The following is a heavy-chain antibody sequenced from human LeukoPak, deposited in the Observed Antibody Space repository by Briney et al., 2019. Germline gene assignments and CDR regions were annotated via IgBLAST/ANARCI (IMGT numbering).Heavy chain of an antibody. J-gene: IGHJ4*02. CDR1: GGSISSYY. Sequence: SETLSLTCTVSGGSISSYYWSWIRQPPGKGLEWIGYIYYSGSTNYNPSLKSRVTISVDTSKNQFSLKLSSVTAADTAVYYCAREGDYDYVWGSYRRTPYFDYWGQGTLVTVSS. V-gene: IGHV4-59*01. D-gene: IGHD3-16*02. CDR3: AREGDYDYVWGSYRRTPYFDY. CDR2: IYYSGST.